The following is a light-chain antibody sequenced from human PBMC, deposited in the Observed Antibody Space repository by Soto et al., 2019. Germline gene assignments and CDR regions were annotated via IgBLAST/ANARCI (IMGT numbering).Light chain of an antibody. CDR3: QEYNSAPFT. J-gene: IGKJ3*01. Sequence: DIQMTQSPSSLSASVGDRVTITCRASQGISHDLAWYQQKPGKVPKLLIYAASTLQSGVPSRFSGSGSGTDVTITISTLQTDDVATDYSQEYNSAPFTCGAGIKVDI. V-gene: IGKV1-27*01. CDR2: AAS. CDR1: QGISHD.